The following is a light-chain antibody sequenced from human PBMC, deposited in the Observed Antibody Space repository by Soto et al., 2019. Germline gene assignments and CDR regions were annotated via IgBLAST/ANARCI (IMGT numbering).Light chain of an antibody. Sequence: EIVLTQSPGTLSLSPGERATLSCRASQSVSNNYLAWYQQKPGQAPRLLIYGASSRATGIPDRFSGSGSGTDFSLTISRLEPEDFAVYYCQRYCSLPTFGQGTKV. CDR2: GAS. CDR1: QSVSNNY. V-gene: IGKV3-20*01. CDR3: QRYCSLPT. J-gene: IGKJ1*01.